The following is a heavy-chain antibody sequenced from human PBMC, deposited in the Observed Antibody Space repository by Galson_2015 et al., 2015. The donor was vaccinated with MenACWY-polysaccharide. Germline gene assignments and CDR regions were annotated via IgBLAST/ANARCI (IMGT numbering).Heavy chain of an antibody. CDR1: GFTFSTYW. V-gene: IGHV3-74*01. Sequence: RLSCAASGFTFSTYWMHWVRQAPGTGLVWVSRIKSDGSSTNYADSVKGRFTISRDNAKNTLYLQMNSLRAEDTALYYCARGYSAYDWGQGTLVTVSA. J-gene: IGHJ4*02. D-gene: IGHD5-12*01. CDR2: IKSDGSST. CDR3: ARGYSAYD.